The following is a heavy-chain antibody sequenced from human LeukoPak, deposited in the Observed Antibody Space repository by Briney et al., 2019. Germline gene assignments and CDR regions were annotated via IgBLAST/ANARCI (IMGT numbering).Heavy chain of an antibody. J-gene: IGHJ4*02. CDR2: VSYRGST. Sequence: SETLSLTCTVSGDSMTNNYWSWIRQSPGKGLEWVGYVSYRGSTDYNASLKGRVTVSLDTSKSQFSLKMNSVSAADTAVYYCARVGTGSSYYFDSWGQGSLVTVSS. V-gene: IGHV4-59*01. CDR3: ARVGTGSSYYFDS. CDR1: GDSMTNNY. D-gene: IGHD3-10*01.